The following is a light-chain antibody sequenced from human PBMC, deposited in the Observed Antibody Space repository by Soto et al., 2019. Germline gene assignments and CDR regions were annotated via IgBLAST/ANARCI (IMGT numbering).Light chain of an antibody. J-gene: IGKJ4*01. CDR2: AAS. V-gene: IGKV1-12*01. Sequence: DIQMTPSPSSVSASVGDRVIITCRASQGISSWLAWYQQKPGKAPKLLIDAASSLQSGVPSGFSGSRSGTDFTLSISSLQPNYLANYYDEHANSFPPNFGGGTEVESK. CDR1: QGISSW. CDR3: EHANSFPPN.